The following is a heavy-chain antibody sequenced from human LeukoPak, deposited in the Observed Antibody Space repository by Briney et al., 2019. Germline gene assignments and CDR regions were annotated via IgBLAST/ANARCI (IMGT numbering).Heavy chain of an antibody. Sequence: SVKVSCKASGGTFSSYAISWVRQAPGQGLEWMGEIIPIFGIANYAQTFQGRVTITGDESTSTAYMELSSLRSEDTAVYYCARGRQLRFLEWLARGGAWFDPWGQGTLVTVSS. D-gene: IGHD3-3*01. CDR2: IIPIFGIA. J-gene: IGHJ5*02. CDR1: GGTFSSYA. CDR3: ARGRQLRFLEWLARGGAWFDP. V-gene: IGHV1-69*13.